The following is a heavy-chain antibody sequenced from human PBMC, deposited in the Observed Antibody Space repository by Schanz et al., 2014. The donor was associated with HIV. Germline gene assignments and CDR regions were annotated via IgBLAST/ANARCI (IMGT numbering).Heavy chain of an antibody. Sequence: ESGGGLVQPGGSLRLSCTASGLPFSSYAMSWVRQAPGKGLQWVSTITGSGANTYYTDSMRARFTISRDNSKNTLYLQLNSLRAEDTAVYYCARGRGTYNSGYYNPLDYWGQGSLVTVSS. CDR3: ARGRGTYNSGYYNPLDY. J-gene: IGHJ4*02. CDR1: GLPFSSYA. D-gene: IGHD3-22*01. CDR2: ITGSGANT. V-gene: IGHV3-23*01.